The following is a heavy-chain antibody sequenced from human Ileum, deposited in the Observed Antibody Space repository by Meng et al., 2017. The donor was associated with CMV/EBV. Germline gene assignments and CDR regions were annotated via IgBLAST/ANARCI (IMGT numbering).Heavy chain of an antibody. V-gene: IGHV4-4*07. D-gene: IGHD3-16*01. Sequence: VHLDEPGPGLVKPSEPLSFTCSVLGGSVSGYYWSGVRQPAGKRLEWIGRIDPSGSRNYNPSLRDRITVSVDTSKNQFSLRLTSVTAADTAVYYCARECVGEGDNCQWDYWFDPWGHGTLVTVSS. J-gene: IGHJ5*02. CDR1: GGSVSGYY. CDR2: IDPSGSR. CDR3: ARECVGEGDNCQWDYWFDP.